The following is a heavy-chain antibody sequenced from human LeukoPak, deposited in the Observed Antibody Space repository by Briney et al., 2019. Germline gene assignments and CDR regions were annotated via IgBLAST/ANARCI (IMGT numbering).Heavy chain of an antibody. CDR2: LYSGGYT. D-gene: IGHD4/OR15-4a*01. Sequence: GGSLRLSCAASGFTVSSNYMSWVRQAPGKGLEWVSVLYSGGYTYYADSVKGRFTISRDNSKNTLYLQMNSLRAEDTAVYYCARRAGAYSHPYDYWGQGTLVTVSS. V-gene: IGHV3-66*04. CDR3: ARRAGAYSHPYDY. J-gene: IGHJ4*02. CDR1: GFTVSSNY.